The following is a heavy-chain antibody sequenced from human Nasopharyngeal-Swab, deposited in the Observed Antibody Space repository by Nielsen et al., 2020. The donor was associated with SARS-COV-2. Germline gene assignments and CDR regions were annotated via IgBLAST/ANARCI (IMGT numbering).Heavy chain of an antibody. CDR2: ISGSGDTT. D-gene: IGHD2-2*01. CDR1: GFTFSSYA. V-gene: IGHV3-23*01. Sequence: GGSLRLSCAASGFTFSSYAMSWVRQAPGKGLEWVSAISGSGDTTYYADSVKGRFTISRDNSKNTLYLQMNSLRAEDTAVYYCAKDRSLYCSSTSCSKKFDSWGQGTLVTVSS. J-gene: IGHJ4*02. CDR3: AKDRSLYCSSTSCSKKFDS.